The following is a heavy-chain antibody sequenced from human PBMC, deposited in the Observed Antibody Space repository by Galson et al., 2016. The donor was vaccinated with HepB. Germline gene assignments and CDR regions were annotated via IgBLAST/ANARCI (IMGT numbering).Heavy chain of an antibody. CDR1: GFTFSSFW. V-gene: IGHV3-7*03. J-gene: IGHJ4*02. CDR3: ASDRRYSSWSF. CDR2: INQDGSDK. D-gene: IGHD6-13*01. Sequence: LRLSCAASGFTFSSFWMSWVRQTPGKGLEWVATINQDGSDKSYVDSVQGRFPLSSAPAPPSLYLQMNSLRAGDTAVYYCASDRRYSSWSFWGQGTLVTVSS.